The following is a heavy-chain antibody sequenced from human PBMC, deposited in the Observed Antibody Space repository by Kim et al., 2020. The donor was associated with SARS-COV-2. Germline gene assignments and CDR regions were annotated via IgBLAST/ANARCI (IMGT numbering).Heavy chain of an antibody. J-gene: IGHJ4*02. V-gene: IGHV4-34*01. D-gene: IGHD1-1*01. CDR3: AIESNWNALDY. Sequence: SETLSLTCAVYGGSFSGYYWSWIRQPPGKGLEWIGEINHSGSTNYNPSLKSRVTISVDTSKNQFSLKLSSVTAADTAVYYCAIESNWNALDYWGQGTLVTVSS. CDR1: GGSFSGYY. CDR2: INHSGST.